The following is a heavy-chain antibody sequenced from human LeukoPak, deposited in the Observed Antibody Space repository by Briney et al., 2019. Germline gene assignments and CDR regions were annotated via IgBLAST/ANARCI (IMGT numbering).Heavy chain of an antibody. D-gene: IGHD1-1*01. CDR2: VSFDGSNK. V-gene: IGHV3-30*18. J-gene: IGHJ3*02. CDR1: GFTFSSYG. CDR3: AKIRSVGTGDAFDI. Sequence: GGSLRLSCAASGFTFSSYGTHWVRQTPDKGLEWVAIVSFDGSNKYYADSVKGRFSISRDNSKNTLYLQMNSLRAEDTSMYYCAKIRSVGTGDAFDIWGQGTMVTVSS.